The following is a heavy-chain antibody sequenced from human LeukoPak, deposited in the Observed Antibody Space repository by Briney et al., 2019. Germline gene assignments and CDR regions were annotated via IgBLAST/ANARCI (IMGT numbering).Heavy chain of an antibody. D-gene: IGHD5-12*01. CDR1: GYTFTGYY. Sequence: ASVKVSCKASGYTFTGYYMHWVRQAPGQGLEWMRRINPNSGGTNYAQKFQGWVTMTRDTSISTAYMELSRLRSDDTAVYYCARGREGGYYDAFDIWGQGTMVTVSS. CDR3: ARGREGGYYDAFDI. CDR2: INPNSGGT. J-gene: IGHJ3*02. V-gene: IGHV1-2*04.